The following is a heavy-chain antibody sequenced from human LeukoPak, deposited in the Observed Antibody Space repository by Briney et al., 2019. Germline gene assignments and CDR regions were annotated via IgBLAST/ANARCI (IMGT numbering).Heavy chain of an antibody. CDR2: MNPNSGNT. J-gene: IGHJ4*02. CDR3: ARLPLECSSSSEDY. D-gene: IGHD6-6*01. V-gene: IGHV1-8*01. CDR1: GYTFTSYD. Sequence: ASVKVSCKASGYTFTSYDINWVRQATGQGLEWMGWMNPNSGNTGYAQKFQGRVTMTRNASISTAYMELSSLRSEDTAVYYCARLPLECSSSSEDYWGQGTLVTVSS.